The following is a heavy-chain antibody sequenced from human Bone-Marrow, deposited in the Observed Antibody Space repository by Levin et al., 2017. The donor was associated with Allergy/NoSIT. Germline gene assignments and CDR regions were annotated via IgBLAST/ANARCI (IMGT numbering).Heavy chain of an antibody. D-gene: IGHD5-12*01. V-gene: IGHV3-30*04. CDR3: ARAHIVATQLGS. Sequence: GGSLRLSCAASGFTFSSYAMHWVRQAPGKGLEWVAVISYDGSNKYYADSVKGRFTISRDNSKNTLYLQMNSLRAEDTAVYYCARAHIVATQLGSWGQGTLVTVSS. J-gene: IGHJ4*02. CDR2: ISYDGSNK. CDR1: GFTFSSYA.